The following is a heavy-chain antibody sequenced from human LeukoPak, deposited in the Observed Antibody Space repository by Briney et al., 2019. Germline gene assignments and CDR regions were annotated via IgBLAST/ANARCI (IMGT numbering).Heavy chain of an antibody. CDR2: ISSSGSYV. CDR1: GFTFSTYN. CDR3: ARDPSRWELLNFDY. Sequence: GGSLRLSCTASGFTFSTYNMNWVRQAPGKGLEWVSSISSSGSYVYYADSLKGRFTVSRDNAKDSLYLQMSSLRAEDTAVYYCARDPSRWELLNFDYWGQGTLVTVSS. V-gene: IGHV3-21*01. D-gene: IGHD1-26*01. J-gene: IGHJ4*02.